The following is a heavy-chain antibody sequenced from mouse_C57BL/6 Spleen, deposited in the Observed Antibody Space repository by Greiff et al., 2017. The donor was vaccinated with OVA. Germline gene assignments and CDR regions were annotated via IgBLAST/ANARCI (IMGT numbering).Heavy chain of an antibody. Sequence: QVQLQQPGAELVKPGASVKLSCKASGYTFTSYWMQWVKQRPGQGLEWIGEIDPSDSYTNYNQKFKGKATLTVDTSSSTAYMQLSSLTSEDSAVYYCASGTPGGAMDYWGQGTSVTVSS. CDR2: IDPSDSYT. D-gene: IGHD3-3*01. V-gene: IGHV1-50*01. J-gene: IGHJ4*01. CDR1: GYTFTSYW. CDR3: ASGTPGGAMDY.